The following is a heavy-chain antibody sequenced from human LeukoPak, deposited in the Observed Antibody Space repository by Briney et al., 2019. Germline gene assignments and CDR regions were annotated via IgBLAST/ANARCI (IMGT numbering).Heavy chain of an antibody. D-gene: IGHD6-13*01. J-gene: IGHJ2*01. CDR3: ARAAYSSTWYSRYFYL. V-gene: IGHV3-13*01. CDR1: GFTFSSYD. CDR2: IGTAGEI. Sequence: GGSLRLSCAASGFTFSSYDIHWVRQATGKGLEWVSGIGTAGEIYYPGSVKGRFTISRENAKNSLYLQMNSLRAGDTAVYYCARAAYSSTWYSRYFYLWGRGTLVTVSS.